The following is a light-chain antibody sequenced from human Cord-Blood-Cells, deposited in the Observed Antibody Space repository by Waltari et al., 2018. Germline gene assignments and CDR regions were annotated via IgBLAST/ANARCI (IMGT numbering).Light chain of an antibody. J-gene: IGKJ1*01. CDR2: AAS. Sequence: DIQMTQPPSSLSASVVDRVTSTCRASQGISSYLNWYQQKPGKAPKLLIYAASSLQSRVPSRFSGSGSGTDFTLTISSLQPEDFATYYCQQSYSTPWTFGQGTKVEIK. V-gene: IGKV1-39*01. CDR1: QGISSY. CDR3: QQSYSTPWT.